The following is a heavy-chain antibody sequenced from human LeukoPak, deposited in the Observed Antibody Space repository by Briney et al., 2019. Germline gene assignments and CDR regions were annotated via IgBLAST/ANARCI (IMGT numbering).Heavy chain of an antibody. V-gene: IGHV3-33*01. CDR1: GFTFSSYG. CDR2: IWYDGSNK. J-gene: IGHJ6*02. Sequence: LPGGPLRLSCAASGFTFSSYGMHWVRQAPGKGLEWVAVIWYDGSNKYYADSVKGRFTISRDNSKNTLYLQMNSLRAEDTAVYYCARVAAVTSYYYYYGMDVWGQGTTVTVSS. D-gene: IGHD6-13*01. CDR3: ARVAAVTSYYYYYGMDV.